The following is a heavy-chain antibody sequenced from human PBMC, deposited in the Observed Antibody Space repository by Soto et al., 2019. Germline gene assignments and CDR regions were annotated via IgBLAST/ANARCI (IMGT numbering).Heavy chain of an antibody. V-gene: IGHV3-9*01. CDR3: ARVEYSSSSDPVGFDY. J-gene: IGHJ4*02. CDR2: ITWNSDMI. CDR1: GFTFGEYA. D-gene: IGHD6-6*01. Sequence: PVGSLRLSCAASGFTFGEYAMHWVRRPPGKGLEWVASITWNSDMIGYADSVKGRFTISRDNGENSLYLQMSSLRREDTALYYCARVEYSSSSDPVGFDYWGQGTLVTVSS.